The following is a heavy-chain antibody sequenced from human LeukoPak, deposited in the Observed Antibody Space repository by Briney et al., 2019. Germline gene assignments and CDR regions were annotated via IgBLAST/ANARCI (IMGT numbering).Heavy chain of an antibody. D-gene: IGHD3-10*01. V-gene: IGHV1-3*01. Sequence: ASVKVSCKASGYTFTSYAMHWVRQAPGQRLEWMGWINAGNGNTKYSQKFQGRVTITRDTSASTAYMELSSLRSEDTAVYYCARADALYYYGSGSYGGGDYWGQGTLVTVSS. CDR3: ARADALYYYGSGSYGGGDY. CDR1: GYTFTSYA. J-gene: IGHJ4*02. CDR2: INAGNGNT.